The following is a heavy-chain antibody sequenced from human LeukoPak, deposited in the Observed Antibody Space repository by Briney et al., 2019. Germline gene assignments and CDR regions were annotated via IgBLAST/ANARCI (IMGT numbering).Heavy chain of an antibody. CDR1: GFTFSNYW. CDR2: IKQDGSEE. V-gene: IGHV3-7*03. J-gene: IGHJ3*01. CDR3: TSHYYGSGSRADDAFDF. Sequence: GGSLRLSCAASGFTFSNYWMSWVRQSPEKGLEWVANIKQDGSEEYYVDSVKGRFTISRDNAKNSLFLQVNSLRAEDTAVYYCTSHYYGSGSRADDAFDFWGQGTMVTVSS. D-gene: IGHD3-10*01.